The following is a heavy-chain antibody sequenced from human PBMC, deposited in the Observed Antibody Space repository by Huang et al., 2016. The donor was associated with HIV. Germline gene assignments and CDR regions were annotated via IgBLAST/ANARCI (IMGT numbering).Heavy chain of an antibody. CDR1: GGSFSLYS. CDR3: ARGGRIAARNYYGMDV. V-gene: IGHV4-34*01. J-gene: IGHJ6*02. CDR2: IIHDGSA. D-gene: IGHD6-6*01. Sequence: QVRLHQWGAGLLQPSETLSLTCAVYGGSFSLYSWTLIRQHPGKGLQWIGEIIHDGSANYDPSLKSRLTMSVDTSKNQFSLILTSLTAGDSAVYYCARGGRIAARNYYGMDVWGQGTTVTVSS.